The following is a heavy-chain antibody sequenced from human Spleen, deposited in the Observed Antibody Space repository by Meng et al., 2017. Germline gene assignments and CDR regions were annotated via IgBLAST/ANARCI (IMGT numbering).Heavy chain of an antibody. J-gene: IGHJ3*02. CDR3: TIYIRGHI. D-gene: IGHD6-19*01. CDR2: IGTKPKNYAA. CDR1: GVSFSDSG. Sequence: GESLKISCAVSGVSFSDSGIHWVRQASGKGLEWVGRIGTKPKNYAAAYAASVRGRFTISRDDSKNTAFLRMSSLKTEDTAVYFCTIYIRGHIWGQGTMVTVSS. V-gene: IGHV3-73*01.